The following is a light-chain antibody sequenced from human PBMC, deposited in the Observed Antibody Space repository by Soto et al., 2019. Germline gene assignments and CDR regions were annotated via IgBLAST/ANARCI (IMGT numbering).Light chain of an antibody. CDR1: SSDVGGYNY. Sequence: QSALTQPASVSGSPGQSITISCTGTSSDVGGYNYVSWYQQHPGKAPKLMIYDVSNRPSGVSNRFSGSKSGNTASLTISGLHAEDEADYYCSSYTSISGLVVFGGGTKLTVL. CDR3: SSYTSISGLVV. CDR2: DVS. V-gene: IGLV2-14*01. J-gene: IGLJ2*01.